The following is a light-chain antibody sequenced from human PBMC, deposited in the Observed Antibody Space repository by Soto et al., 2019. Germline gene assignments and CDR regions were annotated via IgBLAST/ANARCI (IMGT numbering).Light chain of an antibody. Sequence: QSALTQPASVSGSPGQSITISCTGTSSDVGGYNYVSWYQQHPGKAPKLMIYGVSNRPSGVANRFSGSKSGNTASPTISGLQAEDEADYYCSAYTSGATLYVFGTGTKVTVL. CDR3: SAYTSGATLYV. CDR1: SSDVGGYNY. J-gene: IGLJ1*01. CDR2: GVS. V-gene: IGLV2-14*01.